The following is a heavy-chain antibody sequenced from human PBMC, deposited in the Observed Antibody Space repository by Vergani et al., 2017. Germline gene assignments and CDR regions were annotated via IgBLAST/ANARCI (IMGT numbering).Heavy chain of an antibody. CDR1: GGSISSGGYY. CDR3: ARGGDGDYLRTWQNAFDI. D-gene: IGHD4-17*01. V-gene: IGHV4-31*03. CDR2: IHYSGST. J-gene: IGHJ3*02. Sequence: QVQLQESGPGLVKPSQTLSLTCTVSGGSISSGGYYWSWIRQHPGKGLEWIGYIHYSGSTYYNPSLKSRVTISVDTSKNQFSLKLSSVTAADTAVYYCARGGDGDYLRTWQNAFDIWGQGTMVTVSS.